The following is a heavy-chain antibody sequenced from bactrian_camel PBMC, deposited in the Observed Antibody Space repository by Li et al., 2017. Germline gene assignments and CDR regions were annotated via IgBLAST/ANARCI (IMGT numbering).Heavy chain of an antibody. CDR1: GDTIYYNC. CDR2: IDVNGIT. D-gene: IGHD2*01. Sequence: QLVESGGGAVQAGGSLRLSCVASGDTIYYNCLGWFRQTPGKGREGVAAIDVNGITMYADSVRGRFANSEENGKNKNTLYLQMNSLKPEDTALYICAASPGMWYCSGDDALSSRVFGYW. CDR3: AASPGMWYCSGDDALSSRVFGY. V-gene: IGHV3S53*01. J-gene: IGHJ6*01.